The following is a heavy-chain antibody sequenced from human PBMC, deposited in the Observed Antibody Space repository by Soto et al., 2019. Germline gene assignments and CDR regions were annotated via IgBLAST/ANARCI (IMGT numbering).Heavy chain of an antibody. Sequence: GGSLRLSFAASGFTFSSYAMSWVRQAPVKGLEWASAISGSGGSTYYADSVKGRFTISRDNSKNKLYLQMNSLRAEDTAVYYSARVEEGYCSGRSCYHFECCRQVTLV. CDR1: GFTFSSYA. CDR3: ARVEEGYCSGRSCYHFEC. J-gene: IGHJ4*02. V-gene: IGHV3-23*01. D-gene: IGHD2-15*01. CDR2: ISGSGGST.